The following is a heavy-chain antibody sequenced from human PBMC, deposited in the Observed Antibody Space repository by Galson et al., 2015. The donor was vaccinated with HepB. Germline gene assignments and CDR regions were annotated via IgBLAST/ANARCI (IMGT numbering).Heavy chain of an antibody. CDR2: ISSSSSYI. J-gene: IGHJ2*01. D-gene: IGHD2-2*01. CDR1: GFTFSSYN. CDR3: ARDTGGELSTNYRWYFDL. V-gene: IGHV3-21*01. Sequence: SLRLSCAASGFTFSSYNMNWVRQAPGKGLEWVSSISSSSSYIYYADSVKGRFTISRDNAKNSLYLQMNSLRAEDTAVYYCARDTGGELSTNYRWYFDLWGRGTLVTVSS.